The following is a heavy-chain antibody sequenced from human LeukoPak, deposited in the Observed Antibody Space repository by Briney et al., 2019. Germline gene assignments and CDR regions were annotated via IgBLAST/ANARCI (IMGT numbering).Heavy chain of an antibody. D-gene: IGHD1-26*01. CDR3: ARETWEAFDY. J-gene: IGHJ4*02. V-gene: IGHV3-48*03. Sequence: GGSLRLSCAASGFTFNSYEMHWVRQAPGKGLEWVSYISSSGSTIYYADSVKGRFTISRDNAKNSLYLQMNSLRAEDTAVYYCARETWEAFDYWGQGTLVTVSS. CDR1: GFTFNSYE. CDR2: ISSSGSTI.